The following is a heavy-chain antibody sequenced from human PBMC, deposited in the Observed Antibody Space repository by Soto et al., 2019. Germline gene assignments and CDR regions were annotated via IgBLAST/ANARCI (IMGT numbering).Heavy chain of an antibody. CDR2: IIPMFGTP. D-gene: IGHD3-3*01. CDR3: AREREGTIFGVPISAFDS. CDR1: GGTFSSYG. V-gene: IGHV1-69*18. Sequence: QVQLVQSGAEVKKPGSSVKVSCKVSGGTFSSYGISWVRQAPGQRLEWMGMIIPMFGTPDYAQKFQDRVTITADESTSTAYMELSSLRSEDTAVYYCAREREGTIFGVPISAFDSWGQGTMVTVSS. J-gene: IGHJ3*01.